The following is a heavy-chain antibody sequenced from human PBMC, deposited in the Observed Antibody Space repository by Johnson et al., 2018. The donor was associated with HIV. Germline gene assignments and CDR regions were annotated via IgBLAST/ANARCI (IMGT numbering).Heavy chain of an antibody. J-gene: IGHJ3*02. CDR1: GFTFDDFG. CDR2: LNWNGGTT. Sequence: VQLVESGGRVVRPGGSLRLSCAASGFTFDDFGMSWVRQAPGKGLEWVSGLNWNGGTTFYADAVKGRFTISRDNAKNSLYLQMNSLRAEDTAVYYCARDDDYSKVRAFDIWGQGTMVTVSS. D-gene: IGHD4-11*01. V-gene: IGHV3-20*04. CDR3: ARDDDYSKVRAFDI.